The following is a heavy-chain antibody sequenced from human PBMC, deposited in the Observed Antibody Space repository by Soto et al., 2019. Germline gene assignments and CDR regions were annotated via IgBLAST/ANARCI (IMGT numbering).Heavy chain of an antibody. CDR2: TYYSGNT. J-gene: IGHJ6*03. CDR1: GGSISGYY. Sequence: SETLSLTCSVSGGSISGYYWSWIRHSPGKGLEWIGYTYYSGNTNYNPSHKSRVTISVDTSQNQFSLKLTSMTAADTAVYYCATGYYYYYMDVWGKGTTVTSP. CDR3: ATGYYYYYMDV. V-gene: IGHV4-59*01.